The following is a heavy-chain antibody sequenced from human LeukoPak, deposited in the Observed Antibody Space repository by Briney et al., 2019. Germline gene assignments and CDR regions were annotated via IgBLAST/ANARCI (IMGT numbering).Heavy chain of an antibody. D-gene: IGHD3-3*01. V-gene: IGHV3-73*01. CDR3: LRTKDYDFWSGYCLDP. J-gene: IGHJ5*02. Sequence: GGSLKLSCAASGFTFSGSAMQWVRQASGKGLEWVGRIRSKANSYATAYAASVKGRFTISRDDSKNTAYLQMNSLKTEDTAVYYCLRTKDYDFWSGYCLDPWGQGTLVTVSS. CDR2: IRSKANSYAT. CDR1: GFTFSGSA.